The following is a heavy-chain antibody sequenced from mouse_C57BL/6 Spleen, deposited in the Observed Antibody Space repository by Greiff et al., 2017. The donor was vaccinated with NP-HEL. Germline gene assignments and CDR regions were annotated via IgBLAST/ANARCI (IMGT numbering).Heavy chain of an antibody. CDR3: ARLPDYYGSSYWYFDV. CDR2: INPNNGGT. V-gene: IGHV1-18*01. CDR1: GHTFTDYN. D-gene: IGHD1-1*01. J-gene: IGHJ1*03. Sequence: VQLQQSGPELVKPGASVKIPCKASGHTFTDYNMDWVKQSHGKSLEWIGDINPNNGGTIYNQKFKGKATLTVDKSSSTAYMELRSLTSEDTAVYYCARLPDYYGSSYWYFDVWGTGTTVTVSS.